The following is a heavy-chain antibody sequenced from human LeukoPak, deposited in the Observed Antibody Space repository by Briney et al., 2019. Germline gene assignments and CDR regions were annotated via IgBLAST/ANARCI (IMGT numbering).Heavy chain of an antibody. J-gene: IGHJ4*02. CDR1: GFTFSSYA. CDR3: ARDGHDYGDYFDY. Sequence: GGSLRLSCAASGFTFSSYAMSWVRQAPGKGLEWVSAISGSGGSTYYADSVKGRFTISSDNSKNTLYLQMNSLRAEDTAVYYCARDGHDYGDYFDYWGQGTLVTVSS. V-gene: IGHV3-23*01. D-gene: IGHD4-17*01. CDR2: ISGSGGST.